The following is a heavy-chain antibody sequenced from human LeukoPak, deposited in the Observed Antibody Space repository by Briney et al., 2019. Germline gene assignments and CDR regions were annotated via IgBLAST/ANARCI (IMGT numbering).Heavy chain of an antibody. CDR2: IIPIFGTA. J-gene: IGHJ6*03. Sequence: SVKVSCKASGGTFSSYAISWVRQPPGQGLEWMGGIIPIFGTANYAQKFQGRVTITADESTSTAYMELSSLRSEDTAVYYCARSGSRYSYYYYYMDVWGKGTTVTVSS. CDR1: GGTFSSYA. CDR3: ARSGSRYSYYYYYMDV. D-gene: IGHD1-1*01. V-gene: IGHV1-69*13.